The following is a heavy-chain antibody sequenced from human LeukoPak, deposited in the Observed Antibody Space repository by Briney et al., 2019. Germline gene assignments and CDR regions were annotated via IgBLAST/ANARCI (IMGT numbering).Heavy chain of an antibody. Sequence: SGTLSLTCTVSGGSISSYYWSWIRQPPGKGLEWIGYIYYSGSTNYNPSLKSRVTISVDTSKNQFSLKLSSVTAADTAVYYCARDEGGSAFDIWGQGTMVTVSS. CDR2: IYYSGST. V-gene: IGHV4-59*01. J-gene: IGHJ3*02. CDR1: GGSISSYY. D-gene: IGHD3-16*01. CDR3: ARDEGGSAFDI.